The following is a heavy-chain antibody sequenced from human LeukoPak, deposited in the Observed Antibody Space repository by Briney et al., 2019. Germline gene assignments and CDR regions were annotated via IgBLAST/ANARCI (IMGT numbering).Heavy chain of an antibody. CDR3: ARDVPHNRFDT. CDR1: GITFGNNW. J-gene: IGHJ5*02. V-gene: IGHV3-74*01. Sequence: PGGSLRLSCAASGITFGNNWMHWVRQAPGKGLVWISRINSDGGGAIYADSVKGRFTVSRDNAKNTLYLQMNSLRAEDTAVYYCARDVPHNRFDTWGQGTLVTVSS. CDR2: INSDGGGA.